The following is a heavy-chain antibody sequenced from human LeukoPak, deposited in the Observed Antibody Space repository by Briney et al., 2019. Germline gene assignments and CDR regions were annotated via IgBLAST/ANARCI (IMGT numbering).Heavy chain of an antibody. CDR1: GFSFSSFA. CDR3: AKKYRSSGYYLDY. CDR2: ISGSGGST. D-gene: IGHD3-22*01. J-gene: IGHJ4*02. Sequence: PGGSLRLSCAASGFSFSSFAMSGVRQAPGKGLEWVSTISGSGGSTSYADSVKGRFTISRDNSKNTQSLQMNSLRAEDTALYYCAKKYRSSGYYLDYWGQGTLVTVSS. V-gene: IGHV3-23*01.